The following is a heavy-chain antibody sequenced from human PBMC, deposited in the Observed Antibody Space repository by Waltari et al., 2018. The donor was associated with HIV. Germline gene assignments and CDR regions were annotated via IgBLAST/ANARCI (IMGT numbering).Heavy chain of an antibody. CDR1: GFTFSTYS. CDR2: ISSSSRYI. Sequence: GSGGGLVKPGGSLRLSCAVSGFTFSTYSMSWVRQAPGKGLEWVSCISSSSRYIYYADSVKGRFTISRDNAKNSLFLQMDSLRAEDTAVYYCARDGARQWLVQGGFDYWGQGALVTVSS. J-gene: IGHJ4*02. D-gene: IGHD6-19*01. CDR3: ARDGARQWLVQGGFDY. V-gene: IGHV3-21*01.